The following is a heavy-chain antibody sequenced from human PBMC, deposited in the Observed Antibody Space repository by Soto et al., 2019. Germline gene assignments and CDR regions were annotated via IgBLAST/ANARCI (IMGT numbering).Heavy chain of an antibody. J-gene: IGHJ6*02. V-gene: IGHV1-69*13. D-gene: IGHD3-22*01. CDR1: GGTFSSYA. CDR3: ARGGYYYDSSGYTPGYGMDV. CDR2: IIPIFGTA. Sequence: SVKVSCKASGGTFSSYAISWVRQAPGQGLEWMGGIIPIFGTANYAQKFQGRVTITADESTSTAYMELSSLRSEDTAVYYCARGGYYYDSSGYTPGYGMDVWGQGTTVTVSS.